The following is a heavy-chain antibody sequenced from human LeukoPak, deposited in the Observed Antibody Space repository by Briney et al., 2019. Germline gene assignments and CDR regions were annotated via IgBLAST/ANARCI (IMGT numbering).Heavy chain of an antibody. CDR1: ALSTYY. D-gene: IGHD1-26*01. CDR2: IHSTGST. V-gene: IGHV4-4*07. CDR3: ARDRTSAYYRDYFDY. J-gene: IGHJ4*02. Sequence: SETLSLTCTVPALSTYYWSWIRLPAGKGLEWIGRIHSTGSTTYNPSLKSRVTMSVDASKNRFSLKLTSVIAADTALYYCARDRTSAYYRDYFDYWGQGILVTVSS.